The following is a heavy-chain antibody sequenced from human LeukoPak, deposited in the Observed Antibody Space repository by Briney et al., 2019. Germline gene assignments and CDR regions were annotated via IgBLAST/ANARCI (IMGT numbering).Heavy chain of an antibody. D-gene: IGHD3-22*01. V-gene: IGHV1-2*06. CDR3: ARDRTGFAYYYDSSGYLDY. J-gene: IGHJ4*02. CDR1: GYTFTGYY. CDR2: INPNSGGT. Sequence: ASVKVSCKXSGYTFTGYYMHWVQQAPGQGLEWMGRINPNSGGTNYAQKFQGRVTMTRDTSISTAYMELSRLRSDDTAVYYCARDRTGFAYYYDSSGYLDYWGQGTLVTVSS.